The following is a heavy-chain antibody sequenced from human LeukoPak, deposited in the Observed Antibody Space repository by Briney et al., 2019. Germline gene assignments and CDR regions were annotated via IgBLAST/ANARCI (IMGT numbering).Heavy chain of an antibody. CDR3: ARAVYYDFWSGYYGWFDP. Sequence: SETLSLTCTVSGGSISSYYWSWIRQPPGKGLEWIGYIYYSGSTNYNPSLKSRVTISVDTSKNQFSLKLSSVTAADTAVYYCARAVYYDFWSGYYGWFDPWGQGTLVTVSS. J-gene: IGHJ5*02. D-gene: IGHD3-3*01. CDR2: IYYSGST. CDR1: GGSISSYY. V-gene: IGHV4-59*01.